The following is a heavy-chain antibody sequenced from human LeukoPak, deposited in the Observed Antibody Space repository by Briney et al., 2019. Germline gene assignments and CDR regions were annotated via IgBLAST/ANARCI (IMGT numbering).Heavy chain of an antibody. CDR1: GYTFTSYY. CDR3: ARVYDIFGSGSHSDF. J-gene: IGHJ4*02. CDR2: INPNSDDR. D-gene: IGHD3-10*01. V-gene: IGHV1-2*02. Sequence: GASVKVSCTASGYTFTSYYMHWVRQAPGQGLEWMGWINPNSDDRNYAQKLQGRVTMTRDTSISTAYMELSRLRSDDTAVYYCARVYDIFGSGSHSDFWGQGTLVTVSS.